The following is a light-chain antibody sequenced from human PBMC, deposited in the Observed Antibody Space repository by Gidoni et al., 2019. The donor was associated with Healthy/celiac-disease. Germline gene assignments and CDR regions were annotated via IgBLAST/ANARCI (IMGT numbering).Light chain of an antibody. CDR2: DVS. Sequence: QSALTQPASVSGSPGQSITISCTGTSSDVGGSNYVSWYQQHPGKAPKLMIYDVSNRPSGVSNRFSGSKSGNTASLTISGLRAEDEADYYCSSYTSSSTPVVFGGGTKLTVL. V-gene: IGLV2-14*01. CDR1: SSDVGGSNY. CDR3: SSYTSSSTPVV. J-gene: IGLJ2*01.